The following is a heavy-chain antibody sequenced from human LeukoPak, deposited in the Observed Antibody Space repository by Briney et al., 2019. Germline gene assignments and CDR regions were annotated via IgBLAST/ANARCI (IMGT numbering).Heavy chain of an antibody. CDR3: ARDFNYGSGSNYYYYMDV. CDR1: GFTFSTYW. CDR2: IYSGGST. Sequence: GGSLRLSCAASGFTFSTYWMTWLRQAPGKGLEWVSVIYSGGSTYYADSVKGRFTISRDNSKNTLYLQMNSLRAEDTAVYYCARDFNYGSGSNYYYYMDVWGKGTTVTVSS. V-gene: IGHV3-53*01. J-gene: IGHJ6*03. D-gene: IGHD3-10*01.